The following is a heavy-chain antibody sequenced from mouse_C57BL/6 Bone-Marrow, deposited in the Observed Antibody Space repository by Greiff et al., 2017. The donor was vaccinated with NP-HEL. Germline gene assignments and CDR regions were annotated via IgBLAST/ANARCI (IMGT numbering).Heavy chain of an antibody. CDR2: INPSSGYT. J-gene: IGHJ3*01. CDR1: GYTFTSYT. V-gene: IGHV1-4*01. Sequence: VHLVESGAELARPGASVKMSCKASGYTFTSYTMHWVKQRPGQGLEWIGYINPSSGYTKYNQKFKDKATLTADKSSSTAYMQLSSLTSEDSAVYYCARSDRFAYWGQGTLVTVSA. D-gene: IGHD3-3*01. CDR3: ARSDRFAY.